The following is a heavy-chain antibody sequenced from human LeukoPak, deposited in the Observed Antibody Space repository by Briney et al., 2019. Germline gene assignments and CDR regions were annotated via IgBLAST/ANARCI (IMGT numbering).Heavy chain of an antibody. V-gene: IGHV3-53*01. Sequence: GGSLRLSCAASGFTVSNNYMTWVRQAPGKGLEWVSVIYTDGRTHYADTVKGRFTVSRDSSENTLYLQMNSLRAEDTAVYYCATNSRGWFDPWGQGTLVTVSS. CDR2: IYTDGRT. D-gene: IGHD1-7*01. CDR1: GFTVSNNY. CDR3: ATNSRGWFDP. J-gene: IGHJ5*02.